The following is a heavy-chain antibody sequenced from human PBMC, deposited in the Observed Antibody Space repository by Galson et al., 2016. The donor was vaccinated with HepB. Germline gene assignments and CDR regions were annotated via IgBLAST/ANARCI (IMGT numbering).Heavy chain of an antibody. CDR3: ASVGLSGGYDH. J-gene: IGHJ5*02. CDR1: GFTFSTCN. V-gene: IGHV3-48*02. D-gene: IGHD1-26*01. CDR2: ISGGSSTI. Sequence: SLRLSCAASGFTFSTCNMVWVRQAPGKGLEWLSYISGGSSTIYYADSVKGRFTISRDNAKNSLYLQLSSLRDEDTAVYYCASVGLSGGYDHWGRGTLLTVSS.